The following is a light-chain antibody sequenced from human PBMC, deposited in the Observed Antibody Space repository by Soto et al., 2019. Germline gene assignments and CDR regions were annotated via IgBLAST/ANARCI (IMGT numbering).Light chain of an antibody. CDR2: VAS. CDR1: QSVSSN. J-gene: IGKJ4*01. CDR3: QQYNVWPLT. Sequence: EIVMTQSPATLSVSPGERATLSCRASQSVSSNLAWYQQKPGQTPKLLIYVASTRATGIPDRFSGSGSGTEFTLNISSLQSEDFAVYYCQQYNVWPLTFGGGIKVEFK. V-gene: IGKV3-15*01.